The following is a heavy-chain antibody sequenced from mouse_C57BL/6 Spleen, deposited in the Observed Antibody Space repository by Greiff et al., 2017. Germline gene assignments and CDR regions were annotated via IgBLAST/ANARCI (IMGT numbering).Heavy chain of an antibody. J-gene: IGHJ2*01. CDR3: ARGHTTVVEGGFDY. CDR1: GYTFTDYY. V-gene: IGHV1-77*01. D-gene: IGHD1-1*01. CDR2: LGPGSGST. Sequence: QVQLKQSGAELVKPGASVKISCKASGYTFTDYYINWVKQRPGQGLEWIGKLGPGSGSTYYNEKFKGKATLTADQSSSTAYMHLSSLTSVDSPVYFCARGHTTVVEGGFDYWGQGTTLTVSS.